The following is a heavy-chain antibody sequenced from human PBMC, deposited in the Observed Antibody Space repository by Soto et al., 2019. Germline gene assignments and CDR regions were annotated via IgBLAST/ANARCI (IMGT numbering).Heavy chain of an antibody. D-gene: IGHD3-22*01. CDR2: ISGASDYI. V-gene: IGHV3-21*01. CDR1: GFTFSVSS. Sequence: GGSLRLSCAASGFTFSVSSMNWVRQAPGKGLEWVSSISGASDYISYADSVKGRFTISRDNAENSLFLQMNNLRAEDTAVYFCARDGGGYYDSSGYYDFDYWDQGTLVTVSS. J-gene: IGHJ4*02. CDR3: ARDGGGYYDSSGYYDFDY.